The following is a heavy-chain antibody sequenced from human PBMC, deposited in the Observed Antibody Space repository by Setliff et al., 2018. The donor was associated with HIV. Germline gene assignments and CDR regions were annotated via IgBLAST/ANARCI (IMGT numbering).Heavy chain of an antibody. CDR3: ARLPGTTSPHVGRFDP. V-gene: IGHV4-38-2*01. CDR1: GYSISSGYY. D-gene: IGHD1-7*01. J-gene: IGHJ5*02. CDR2: IYHSGST. Sequence: SETLSLTCAVSGYSISSGYYWGWIRQPPGKGLEWIGSIYHSGSTYYNPSLKSRVTISVDTSKNQFSLKLSSVTAADTAVYYCARLPGTTSPHVGRFDPWGQGTLVTGSS.